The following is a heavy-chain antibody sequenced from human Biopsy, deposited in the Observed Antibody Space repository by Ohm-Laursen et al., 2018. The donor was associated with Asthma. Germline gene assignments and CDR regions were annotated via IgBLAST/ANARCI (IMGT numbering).Heavy chain of an antibody. J-gene: IGHJ6*02. V-gene: IGHV4-34*01. CDR1: GGSFSINY. CDR3: ARGSSSGLSQWELLVSGGKRAHSYYGMEV. D-gene: IGHD1-26*01. Sequence: LSLTWTFYGGSFSINYWSWIRQTPGKGLEWLGDTHHRGYTNYNPTLSSRLTFSVDTSKNQVSLKLTPVAAADTAVYYCARGSSSGLSQWELLVSGGKRAHSYYGMEVWGQGTTVTVSS. CDR2: THHRGYT.